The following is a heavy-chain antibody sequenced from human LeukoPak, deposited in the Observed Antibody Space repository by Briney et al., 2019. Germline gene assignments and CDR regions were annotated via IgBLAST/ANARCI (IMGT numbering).Heavy chain of an antibody. J-gene: IGHJ4*02. CDR1: GFTFSSYV. D-gene: IGHD6-19*01. V-gene: IGHV3-23*01. Sequence: GGSLRLSCAASGFTFSSYVMSWVRQAPGKGLEWVSAISGSGGSTYYADSVKGRFTISRDNSKNTLYLQMNSLRAEGTAVYYCAKVSGWSWFDYWGQGTLVTVSS. CDR3: AKVSGWSWFDY. CDR2: ISGSGGST.